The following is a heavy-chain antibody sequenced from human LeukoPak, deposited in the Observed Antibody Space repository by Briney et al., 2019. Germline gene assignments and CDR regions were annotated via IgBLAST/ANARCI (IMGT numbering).Heavy chain of an antibody. J-gene: IGHJ4*02. CDR2: ISGSGGST. CDR1: GFTFSSYA. Sequence: AGGSLRLSCAASGFTFSSYAMSWVRQAPGKGLEWVSAISGSGGSTYYADSVKGRFTISRDNSKNTLYLQMNRLRAEDTAVYYCAKGSGSVVVPAALIDYWGQGALVTVSS. D-gene: IGHD2-2*01. V-gene: IGHV3-23*01. CDR3: AKGSGSVVVPAALIDY.